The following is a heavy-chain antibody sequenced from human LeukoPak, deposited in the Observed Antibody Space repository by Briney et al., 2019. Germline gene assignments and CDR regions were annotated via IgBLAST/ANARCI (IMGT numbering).Heavy chain of an antibody. V-gene: IGHV3-23*01. D-gene: IGHD6-19*01. CDR3: AQGHSIGWYPN. Sequence: AGGSLRLSCAVSGFSVNSFGMSWVRQAPGKGLEWISAISVNGETTYYADSVKGRFIISRDNSNNALYLHLSSLRVEDTAVYYCAQGHSIGWYPNWGQGSLVSVSS. CDR2: ISVNGETT. J-gene: IGHJ4*02. CDR1: GFSVNSFG.